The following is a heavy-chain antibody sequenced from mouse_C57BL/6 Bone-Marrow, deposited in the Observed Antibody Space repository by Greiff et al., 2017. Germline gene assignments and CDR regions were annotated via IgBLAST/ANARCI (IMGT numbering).Heavy chain of an antibody. D-gene: IGHD2-3*01. V-gene: IGHV3-6*01. CDR3: ARDLYDGYCEL. J-gene: IGHJ4*01. CDR2: ISYDGSN. Sequence: EVQLMESGPGLVKPSQSLSLTCSVTGYSITSGYYWNWIRQFPGNKLEWMGYISYDGSNNYNPSLKNRISITRDTSKNQFFLKLNSVTTEDTATYYCARDLYDGYCELWGQGTSVTVSS. CDR1: GYSITSGYY.